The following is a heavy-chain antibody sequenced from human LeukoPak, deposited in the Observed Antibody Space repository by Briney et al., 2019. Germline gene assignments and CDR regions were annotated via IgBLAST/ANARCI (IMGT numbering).Heavy chain of an antibody. CDR1: GGSFSGYY. V-gene: IGHV4-34*01. Sequence: SETLSLTCAVHGGSFSGYYWSWIRQPPGKGLEWIGEINHSGSTNYNPSLKSRVTISVDTSKNQFSLKLSSVTAADTAVYYCARARAIVLMVYAILDYFDYWGQGTLVTVSS. CDR2: INHSGST. CDR3: ARARAIVLMVYAILDYFDY. J-gene: IGHJ4*02. D-gene: IGHD2-8*01.